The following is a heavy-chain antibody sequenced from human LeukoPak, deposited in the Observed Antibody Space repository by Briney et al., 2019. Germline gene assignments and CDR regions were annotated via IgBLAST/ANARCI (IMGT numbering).Heavy chain of an antibody. V-gene: IGHV3-23*01. CDR2: ISGSGGST. CDR1: GFTFSSYA. D-gene: IGHD2-2*01. J-gene: IGHJ4*02. Sequence: GGSLRLSCAASGFTFSSYAMSWVRQAPGKGLEWVSAISGSGGSTYYADSVKGRFTISRDNSKNTLYLQMNSLRAEDTAVYYCASQPPYCSRTACYVDYWGPGTLVTVSS. CDR3: ASQPPYCSRTACYVDY.